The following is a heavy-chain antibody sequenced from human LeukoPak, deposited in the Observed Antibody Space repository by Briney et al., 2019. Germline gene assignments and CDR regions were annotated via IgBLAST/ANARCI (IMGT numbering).Heavy chain of an antibody. CDR3: ARHSDYGNQIDP. V-gene: IGHV4-39*01. CDR1: GGSISSGSYY. J-gene: IGHJ5*02. Sequence: SETLSLTCTVSGGSISSGSYYWGWIRQPPGKGLEWIGSIYYSGNTYYNPSLKSRVTISVDTSRNQFSLKLSSVTAADTAVYYFARHSDYGNQIDPWGQGTLVTVSS. CDR2: IYYSGNT. D-gene: IGHD4-17*01.